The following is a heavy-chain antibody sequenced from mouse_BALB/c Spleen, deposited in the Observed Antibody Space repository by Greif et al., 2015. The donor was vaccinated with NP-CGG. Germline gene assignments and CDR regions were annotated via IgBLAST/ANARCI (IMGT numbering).Heavy chain of an antibody. V-gene: IGHV1-15*01. Sequence: VQLQQSGAELVRPGASVTLSCKASGYTFTDYEMHWVKQTPVHGLEWIGAIDPETGGTAYNQKFKGKATLTADKSSSTAYMELRSLTSEDSAVYYCTRRGKDYWGQGTSVTVSS. CDR3: TRRGKDY. CDR2: IDPETGGT. CDR1: GYTFTDYE. D-gene: IGHD2-1*01. J-gene: IGHJ4*01.